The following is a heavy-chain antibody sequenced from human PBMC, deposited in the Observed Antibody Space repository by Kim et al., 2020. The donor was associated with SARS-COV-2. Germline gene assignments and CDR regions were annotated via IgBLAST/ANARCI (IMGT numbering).Heavy chain of an antibody. J-gene: IGHJ4*02. CDR2: ISWHSGTR. CDR3: VKGTTVTTTAAFEY. D-gene: IGHD4-17*01. V-gene: IGHV3-9*01. Sequence: GGSLRLSCVASGFTFIDYAMHWVRQAPGKGLEWVSSISWHSGTRDYADSVKGRFTISRDNSKNSLFLLMTSLSSEDTALYYCVKGTTVTTTAAFEYWGQGTLVTVPS. CDR1: GFTFIDYA.